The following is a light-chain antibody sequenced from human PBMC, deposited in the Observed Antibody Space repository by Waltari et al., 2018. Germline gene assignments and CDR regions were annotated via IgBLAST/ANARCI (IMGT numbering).Light chain of an antibody. J-gene: IGKJ4*01. Sequence: DLPMTPSPSSLSVFLGNRVTITCQASQDIRKNLNWFQQKPGKAPQVLIFDASNSQAAVPSRFSGSGSGTDFAFTISSLQPEDIGTYYCQQYANLPLTFGGGTRVEIK. CDR3: QQYANLPLT. CDR2: DAS. V-gene: IGKV1-33*01. CDR1: QDIRKN.